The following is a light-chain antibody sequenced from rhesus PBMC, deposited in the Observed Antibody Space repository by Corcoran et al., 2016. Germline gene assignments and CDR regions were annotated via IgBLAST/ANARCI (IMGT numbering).Light chain of an antibody. Sequence: DIQMSQSPSSLSASAGDRVTITCRSSQGINNALAWYQQKPVKAPRLLIYGTSNLEDGVPSRFTGKRSGKDFTLTISSLQPEDFATYYCQQGYSSPYSFGQGTKVEIK. CDR1: QGINNA. V-gene: IGKV1-33*01. CDR3: QQGYSSPYS. CDR2: GTS. J-gene: IGKJ2*01.